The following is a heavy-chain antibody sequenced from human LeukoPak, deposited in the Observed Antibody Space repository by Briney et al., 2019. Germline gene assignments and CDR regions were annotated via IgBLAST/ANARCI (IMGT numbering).Heavy chain of an antibody. Sequence: SETLSLTCTVSGGSISSGSYYWSWIRQPAGKGLEWIGRIYTSGSTNYDPSLKSRVTISVDTSKNQFSLELSSVTAADTAVYYCARVRRLQRLFDPWGQGTLVTVSS. V-gene: IGHV4-61*02. CDR2: IYTSGST. D-gene: IGHD6-25*01. CDR3: ARVRRLQRLFDP. CDR1: GGSISSGSYY. J-gene: IGHJ5*02.